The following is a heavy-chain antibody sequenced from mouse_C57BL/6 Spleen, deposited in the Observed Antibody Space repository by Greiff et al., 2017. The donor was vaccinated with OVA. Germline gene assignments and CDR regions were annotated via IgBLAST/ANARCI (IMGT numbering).Heavy chain of an antibody. CDR3: ARLITTVVGAMDY. J-gene: IGHJ4*01. CDR2: IYPGSGST. D-gene: IGHD1-1*01. V-gene: IGHV1-55*01. Sequence: VQLQQPGAELVKPGASVTMSCKASGYTFTSYWITWVKQRPGQGLEWIGDIYPGSGSTNYNEKFKSKATLTVDTSSSTAYMQLSSLTSEDSAVYYCARLITTVVGAMDYWGQGTSVTVSS. CDR1: GYTFTSYW.